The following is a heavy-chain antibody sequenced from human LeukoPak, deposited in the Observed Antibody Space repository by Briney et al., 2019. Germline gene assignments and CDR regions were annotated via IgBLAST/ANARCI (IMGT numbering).Heavy chain of an antibody. CDR1: GFTFSTYW. CDR2: MRQDGGEI. CDR3: ARRVSGREKYFDY. D-gene: IGHD6-19*01. V-gene: IGHV3-7*01. Sequence: GGSLRLSCAASGFTFSTYWMSWVRQAPGKGLEWVTNMRQDGGEIYYVDSVKGRFTISRDNAKNSLSLQMNGLRAEDTAVYYCARRVSGREKYFDYWGQGTLVTVSS. J-gene: IGHJ4*02.